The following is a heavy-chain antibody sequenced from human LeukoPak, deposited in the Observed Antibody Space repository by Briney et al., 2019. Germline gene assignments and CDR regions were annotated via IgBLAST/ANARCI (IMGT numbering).Heavy chain of an antibody. J-gene: IGHJ3*02. CDR1: GFTFSSFG. V-gene: IGHV3-30*03. D-gene: IGHD5-12*01. CDR2: ISFDGSNQ. Sequence: PGGSLRLSCAASGFTFSSFGMHWVRQAPGQGLEWVAVISFDGSNQYYADSVKGRFTIYRDNFKNTVYLQMNSLRAEDTALYYCARDRGSGYDFAAFDIWGQGTMVTVSS. CDR3: ARDRGSGYDFAAFDI.